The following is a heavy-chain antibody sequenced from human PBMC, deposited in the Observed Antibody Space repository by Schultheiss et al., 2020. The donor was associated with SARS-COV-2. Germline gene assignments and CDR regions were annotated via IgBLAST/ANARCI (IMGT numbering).Heavy chain of an antibody. J-gene: IGHJ4*02. CDR3: VRGPSSAYYYGDY. V-gene: IGHV3-33*01. CDR1: GFIFRSYA. Sequence: GESLKISCAASGFIFRSYAIHWVRQASGKGLEWVAVIWYDGSNKYYADSVKGRFTISRDNSRNTVYLQMNNLRGDDTAMYYCVRGPSSAYYYGDYWGQGTLVTVSS. D-gene: IGHD3-22*01. CDR2: IWYDGSNK.